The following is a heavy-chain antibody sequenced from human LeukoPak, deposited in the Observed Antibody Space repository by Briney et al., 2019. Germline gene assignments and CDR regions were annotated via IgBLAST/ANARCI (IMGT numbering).Heavy chain of an antibody. CDR1: GGSFSGYY. J-gene: IGHJ6*03. V-gene: IGHV4-34*01. CDR3: ARERHYYYYMDV. CDR2: INHSGST. Sequence: SETLSLTCAVYGGSFSGYYWSWIRQPPGKGLEWIGEINHSGSTNYNPSLKSRVTISVDTSKNQFSLKLSSVTAADTAVYYCARERHYYYYMDVWGKGTTVTVSS.